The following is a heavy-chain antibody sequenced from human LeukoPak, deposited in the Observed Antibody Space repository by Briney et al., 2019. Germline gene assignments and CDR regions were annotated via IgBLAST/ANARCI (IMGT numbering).Heavy chain of an antibody. V-gene: IGHV4-30-2*01. J-gene: IGHJ5*02. Sequence: SETLSLTCTVSGDSISSGGYSWSWIRQPPGKGLEWIGYIYHIGYISQSGNIYQNPTLKSRVTISLDTSRNQFSLKLSSVTAADTAVYYCARSPLAFYDSSGYPRIWFDPWGQGTLVTVSS. D-gene: IGHD3-22*01. CDR1: GDSISSGGYS. CDR3: ARSPLAFYDSSGYPRIWFDP. CDR2: ISQSGNI.